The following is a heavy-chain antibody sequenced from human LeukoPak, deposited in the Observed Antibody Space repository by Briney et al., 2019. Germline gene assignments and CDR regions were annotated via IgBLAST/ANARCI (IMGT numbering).Heavy chain of an antibody. D-gene: IGHD2/OR15-2a*01. CDR1: GGSFSGYY. CDR2: INHSGST. Sequence: SSETLSLTCAVYGGSFSGYYWSWIRQPPGKGLEWIGEINHSGSTNYNPSLKSRVTISVDTSKNQFSLKLSSVTAADTAVYYCAREENLNWFDPWGQGTLVTVSS. J-gene: IGHJ5*02. CDR3: AREENLNWFDP. V-gene: IGHV4-34*01.